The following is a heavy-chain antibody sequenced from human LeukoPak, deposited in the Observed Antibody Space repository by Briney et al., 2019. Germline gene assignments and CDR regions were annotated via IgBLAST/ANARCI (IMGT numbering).Heavy chain of an antibody. CDR2: IYPGDSDT. CDR1: GYRFTSYW. Sequence: GESLKISCKGSGYRFTSYWIGWVRQMPGKGLEWMGIIYPGDSDTRYSPSFQGQVTISADKSISTAYLQWSSLKASDTAMYYCARVPSGYSSGWSYFDYWGQGTLVTVSS. J-gene: IGHJ4*02. CDR3: ARVPSGYSSGWSYFDY. D-gene: IGHD6-19*01. V-gene: IGHV5-51*01.